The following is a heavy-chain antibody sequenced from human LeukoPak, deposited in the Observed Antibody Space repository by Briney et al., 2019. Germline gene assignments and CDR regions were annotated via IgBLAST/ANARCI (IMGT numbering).Heavy chain of an antibody. CDR2: IKKNGSTK. D-gene: IGHD3-10*01. J-gene: IGHJ3*01. Sequence: GGSLSLSCAASGFTFDINWMTWLRQGPGKGLEWWGNIKKNGSTKQYEDAVRGRFTVTKDNAKKSLYLQMNSLRADDTTVYYCVSLRVSTVRDSFDLWGQGTMVTVSS. CDR3: VSLRVSTVRDSFDL. V-gene: IGHV3-7*01. CDR1: GFTFDINW.